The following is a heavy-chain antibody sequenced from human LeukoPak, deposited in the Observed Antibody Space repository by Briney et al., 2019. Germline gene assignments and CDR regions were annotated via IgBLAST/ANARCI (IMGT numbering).Heavy chain of an antibody. V-gene: IGHV1-58*02. D-gene: IGHD6-19*01. CDR2: IVVGSGNT. CDR3: AADCGSSGPTTC. Sequence: GTSVKVSCTAAGFTFTSSAMQWVRQARGQRLEWRGWIVVGSGNTNYAQKFHERVTITRDMSTSTAYIELSRLRSEDTAVYYCAADCGSSGPTTCWGQGTLVTVSS. CDR1: GFTFTSSA. J-gene: IGHJ4*02.